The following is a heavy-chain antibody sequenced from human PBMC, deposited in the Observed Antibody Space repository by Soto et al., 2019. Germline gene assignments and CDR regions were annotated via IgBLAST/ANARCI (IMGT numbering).Heavy chain of an antibody. CDR1: GYTFTSYY. J-gene: IGHJ6*02. CDR2: INPSGGST. D-gene: IGHD2-2*02. V-gene: IGHV1-46*01. CDR3: ARDYIVVVPAAIQYYYYGMDV. Sequence: QVQLVQSGAEVKKPGASVKVSCKASGYTFTSYYMHWVRQAPGQGLEWMGIINPSGGSTSYAQKFQGRVTMTRDTSTSTVYMELSSLRSEDTAVYYCARDYIVVVPAAIQYYYYGMDVWGQGTTVTVSS.